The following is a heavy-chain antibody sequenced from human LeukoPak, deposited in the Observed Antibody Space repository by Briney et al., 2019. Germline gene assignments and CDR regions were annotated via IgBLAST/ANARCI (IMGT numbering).Heavy chain of an antibody. CDR3: ARSEQFPYYMDV. Sequence: ASVTVSFTASAYTFTVYYMHWGRQAPGQGIEWMGWIYPNSGGTNYAQKFQGRVTITRDTSISTAYMELSRLRSDDTAVYYCARSEQFPYYMDVWGKGTTVTVSS. J-gene: IGHJ6*03. CDR1: AYTFTVYY. D-gene: IGHD6-19*01. CDR2: IYPNSGGT. V-gene: IGHV1-2*02.